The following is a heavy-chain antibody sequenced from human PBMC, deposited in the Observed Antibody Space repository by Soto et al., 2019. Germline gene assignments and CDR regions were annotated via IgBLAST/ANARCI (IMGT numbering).Heavy chain of an antibody. CDR2: ISAYNGNT. D-gene: IGHD3-3*01. V-gene: IGHV1-18*01. J-gene: IGHJ5*02. CDR3: ARVELRFLEWLFRTTTGWFDP. CDR1: GYTFTSYG. Sequence: QVQLVQSGAEVKKPGASVKVSCKASGYTFTSYGISWVRQAPGQGLEWMGWISAYNGNTNYAQKLQGRVTMTTDTSTCTAYMELRSLRSDDTAVYYCARVELRFLEWLFRTTTGWFDPWGQGTLVTVSS.